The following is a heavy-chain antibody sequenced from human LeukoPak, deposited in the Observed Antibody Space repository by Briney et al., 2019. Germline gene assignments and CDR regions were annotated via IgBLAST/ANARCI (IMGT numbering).Heavy chain of an antibody. D-gene: IGHD3-22*01. CDR2: INWNGGST. CDR1: GFTFDDYG. V-gene: IGHV3-20*04. Sequence: GGSLRLSCAASGFTFDDYGMSWVRQAPGKGLEWVSGINWNGGSTGYADSVKGRFTISRDNAKNSLYLQMNSLRAEDTALYYCARAGMHYYDSSGYYPSWFDYWGQGTLVTVSS. CDR3: ARAGMHYYDSSGYYPSWFDY. J-gene: IGHJ4*02.